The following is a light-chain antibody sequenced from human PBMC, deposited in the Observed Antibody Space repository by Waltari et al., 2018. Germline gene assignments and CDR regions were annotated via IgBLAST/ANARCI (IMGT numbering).Light chain of an antibody. CDR2: WAS. V-gene: IGKV4-1*01. CDR3: QQYYDIPVT. CDR1: QSVLYNTDNKNY. Sequence: DIVMTQSPDSLPVSLGERATLNCKSSQSVLYNTDNKNYLALYQQKPCQSPKLLIYWASTRESGVPDRFSGSGSGTDFTLTISGLQADDAAIYFCQQYYDIPVTFGQGTRLEIK. J-gene: IGKJ2*01.